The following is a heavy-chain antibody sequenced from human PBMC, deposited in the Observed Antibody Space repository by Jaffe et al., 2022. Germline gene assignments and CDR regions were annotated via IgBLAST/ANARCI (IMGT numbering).Heavy chain of an antibody. V-gene: IGHV4-39*01. CDR1: GGSISSSSYY. Sequence: QLQLQESGPGLVKPSETLSLTCTVSGGSISSSSYYWGWIRQPPGKGLEWIGSIYYSGSTYYNPSLKSRVTISVDTSKNQFSLKLSSVTAADTAVYYCATKLRYFDLRPYYYYYYYMDVWGKGTTVTVSS. CDR3: ATKLRYFDLRPYYYYYYYMDV. J-gene: IGHJ6*03. D-gene: IGHD3-9*01. CDR2: IYYSGST.